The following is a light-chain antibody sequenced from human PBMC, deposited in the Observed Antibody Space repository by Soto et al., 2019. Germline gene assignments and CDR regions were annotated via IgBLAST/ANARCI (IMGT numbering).Light chain of an antibody. CDR3: SSYTSTNTLI. V-gene: IGLV1-40*01. CDR1: SSNIGAGYD. J-gene: IGLJ2*01. Sequence: QSVLTQPPSVSGAPGQRVTISCTGSSSNIGAGYDVHWYQQLPGTAPKLLIYGNNNRPSGVPDRFSGSKSGASASLAITGLQAEDEADYYCSSYTSTNTLIFGGGTKLTVL. CDR2: GNN.